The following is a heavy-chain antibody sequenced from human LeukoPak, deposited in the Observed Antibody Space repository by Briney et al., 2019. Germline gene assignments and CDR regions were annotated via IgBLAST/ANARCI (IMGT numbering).Heavy chain of an antibody. V-gene: IGHV3-23*01. Sequence: GGSLRLSCAASGSTFSIYAMSWVRQAPGKGLEWVSTISGRGHKTYYADSVRGRFTISRDNSKNTLYLQMNSLRVEDTAVYYCAKDVRGGDRTIEPTDYRGQGTLVTVSS. CDR2: ISGRGHKT. CDR1: GSTFSIYA. D-gene: IGHD1-7*01. J-gene: IGHJ4*02. CDR3: AKDVRGGDRTIEPTDY.